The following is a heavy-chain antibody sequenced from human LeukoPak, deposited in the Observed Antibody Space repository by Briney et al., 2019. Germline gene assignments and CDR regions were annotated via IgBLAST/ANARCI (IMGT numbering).Heavy chain of an antibody. J-gene: IGHJ4*02. D-gene: IGHD3-10*01. V-gene: IGHV4-59*01. CDR3: ARERPRGVFDY. Sequence: SETLSLICTVSGGSISSYYWSWIRQPPGKGLEWIGYIYYSGSTNYNPSLKSRVTISVDTSKNQFSLKLSSVTAADTAVYYCARERPRGVFDYWGQGTLVTVSS. CDR1: GGSISSYY. CDR2: IYYSGST.